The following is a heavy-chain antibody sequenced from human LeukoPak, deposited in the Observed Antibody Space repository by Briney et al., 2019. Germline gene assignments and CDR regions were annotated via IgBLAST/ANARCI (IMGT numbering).Heavy chain of an antibody. Sequence: SETLSLTCTVSGGSISSYYWSWIRQPPGKGLEWIGYIYTSGSTNYNPSLKSRVTISVDTSKNQFSLKLSSVTAADTAVYYCASWMRYSYGDTWGQGTLVTVSS. CDR3: ASWMRYSYGDT. D-gene: IGHD5-18*01. J-gene: IGHJ5*02. V-gene: IGHV4-4*09. CDR1: GGSISSYY. CDR2: IYTSGST.